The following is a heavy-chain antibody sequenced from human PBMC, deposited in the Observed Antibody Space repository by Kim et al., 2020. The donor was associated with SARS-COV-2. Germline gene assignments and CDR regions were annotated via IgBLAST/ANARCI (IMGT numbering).Heavy chain of an antibody. D-gene: IGHD3-10*01. Sequence: ASVKVSCKVSGYTLTELSMHWVRQAPGKGLEWMGGFDPEDGETIYAQKFQGRVTMTEDTSTDTAYMELSSLRSEDTAVYYCATDLLWFGELNYYYYGMDVWGQGTTVTVSS. J-gene: IGHJ6*02. CDR2: FDPEDGET. CDR3: ATDLLWFGELNYYYYGMDV. CDR1: GYTLTELS. V-gene: IGHV1-24*01.